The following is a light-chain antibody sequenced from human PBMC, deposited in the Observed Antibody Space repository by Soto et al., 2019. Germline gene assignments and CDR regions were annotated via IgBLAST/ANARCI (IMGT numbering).Light chain of an antibody. CDR1: PSVTHF. Sequence: IVVTHSPGPLCLSPVERATLSCRASPSVTHFLAWYQQNPGQGPRLLFYGASSRATGIPDRFIGSGSGSDFTLTITGLEPEDFAVYYCQQFHISRTSGQRAKVDI. V-gene: IGKV3-20*01. J-gene: IGKJ1*01. CDR3: QQFHISRT. CDR2: GAS.